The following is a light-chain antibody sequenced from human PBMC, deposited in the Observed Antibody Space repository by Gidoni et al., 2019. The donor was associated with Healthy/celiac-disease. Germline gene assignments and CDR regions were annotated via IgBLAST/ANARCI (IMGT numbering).Light chain of an antibody. Sequence: EIVMTQSPATLSVSPGERATLSCRASQSVSSNLAWYQQKPGQAPRRLLYGASTTATGIPARFSGSGSGTEFTLTLSSRQSEAFAVYYCQQYNNWPPLTFXGXTKVEIK. V-gene: IGKV3-15*01. CDR1: QSVSSN. CDR3: QQYNNWPPLT. CDR2: GAS. J-gene: IGKJ4*01.